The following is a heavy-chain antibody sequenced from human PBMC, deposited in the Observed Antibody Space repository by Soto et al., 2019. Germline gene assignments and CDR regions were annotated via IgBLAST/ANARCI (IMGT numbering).Heavy chain of an antibody. V-gene: IGHV1-2*02. J-gene: IGHJ5*02. CDR3: ERARPPFNWFDL. Sequence: GASVKVSCKASGYTFTDYYMEWVRQAPGQGLEWMGWINLNSGDTNFAQQFQGRVTMTRDTSITTAYMDLTRLRSDDTAVYYCERARPPFNWFDLWGQGTLVTVSS. CDR2: INLNSGDT. D-gene: IGHD6-6*01. CDR1: GYTFTDYY.